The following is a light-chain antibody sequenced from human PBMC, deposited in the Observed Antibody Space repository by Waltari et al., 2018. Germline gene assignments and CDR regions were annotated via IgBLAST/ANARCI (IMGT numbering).Light chain of an antibody. J-gene: IGKJ1*01. CDR3: QQYDTWPRT. CDR2: GAS. V-gene: IGKV3-15*01. Sequence: EKVMTQSPATLSVSPGERATLSCRASQSVSSNLAWYQQKPGQAPRLLVYGASTRATGIPARFSGSGSGTEFTLTISSLQSDDFAVDYCQQYDTWPRTFGQGTKVEIK. CDR1: QSVSSN.